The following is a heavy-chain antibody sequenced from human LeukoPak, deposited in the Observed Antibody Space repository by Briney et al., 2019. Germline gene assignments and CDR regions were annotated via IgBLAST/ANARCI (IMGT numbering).Heavy chain of an antibody. CDR3: ARGYSGSYFRF. D-gene: IGHD1-26*01. CDR2: IYYSGST. Sequence: SETLSLTCTVSGGSISSYYWSWIRQPPGKGLEWIGYIYYSGSTNYNPSLKSRVTISVDTSKNQFSLKLSSVTAADTAVYYCARGYSGSYFRFWGQGTLVTVSS. J-gene: IGHJ4*02. CDR1: GGSISSYY. V-gene: IGHV4-59*12.